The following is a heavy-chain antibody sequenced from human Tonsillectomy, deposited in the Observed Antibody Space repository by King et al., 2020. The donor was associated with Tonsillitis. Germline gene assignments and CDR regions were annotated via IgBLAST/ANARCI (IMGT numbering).Heavy chain of an antibody. CDR3: AKPVSSSGWYRGDYFDS. J-gene: IGHJ4*02. Sequence: RLVQSGGDLVQPGGSLRLSCAASGFTFSTYAMTWVRQAPGKGLEWVSAISGYGDSTYYADSVKGRFIISRDNSKNTLYLQMNSLRPEDTGVYFCAKPVSSSGWYRGDYFDSWGQGTLVIVSS. CDR2: ISGYGDST. D-gene: IGHD6-19*01. CDR1: GFTFSTYA. V-gene: IGHV3-23*04.